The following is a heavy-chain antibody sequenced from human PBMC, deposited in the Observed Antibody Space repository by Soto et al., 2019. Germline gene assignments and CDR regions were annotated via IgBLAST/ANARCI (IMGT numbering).Heavy chain of an antibody. CDR1: GFTFSSYA. Sequence: EVQLLESGGGLVQPGGSLRLSCAASGFTFSSYAMSWVRQAPGKGLEWVSAISGSGGSTYYADSVKGRFTISRDNSKNTLYLQMHSLRAEDTAVYYCAKLTNYDILTGYSPTPDIAYWGQGTLVTVSS. J-gene: IGHJ4*02. D-gene: IGHD3-9*01. CDR3: AKLTNYDILTGYSPTPDIAY. V-gene: IGHV3-23*01. CDR2: ISGSGGST.